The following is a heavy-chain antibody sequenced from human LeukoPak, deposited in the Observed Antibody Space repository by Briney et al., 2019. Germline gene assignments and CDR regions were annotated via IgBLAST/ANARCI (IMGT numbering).Heavy chain of an antibody. CDR3: AKSIPTIAVAVSTRQ. CDR1: GFTFSGFG. CDR2: IRYDGSNK. J-gene: IGHJ4*02. D-gene: IGHD6-19*01. Sequence: GGSLRLSCAASGFTFSGFGMHWVRQAPGKGLEWVAFIRYDGSNKYYADSVKGRFTISRDNSKNTLYLQMNSLRPEDTAVYYCAKSIPTIAVAVSTRQWGQGTPVTVSS. V-gene: IGHV3-30*02.